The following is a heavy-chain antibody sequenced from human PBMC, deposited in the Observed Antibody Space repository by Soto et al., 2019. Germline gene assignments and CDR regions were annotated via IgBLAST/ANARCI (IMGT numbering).Heavy chain of an antibody. J-gene: IGHJ5*02. Sequence: QVQLVQSGAEVKKPGASVKVSCKASGYTFTSYDINWVRQATGQGLEWMGWMNPNSGYTGCAQKFQGRVTMNRKTSISTAYMEMSSLRSEDTAVYYCARAVVDTAMVSSGFDPWGQGTLVTVSS. CDR2: MNPNSGYT. V-gene: IGHV1-8*01. D-gene: IGHD5-18*01. CDR3: ARAVVDTAMVSSGFDP. CDR1: GYTFTSYD.